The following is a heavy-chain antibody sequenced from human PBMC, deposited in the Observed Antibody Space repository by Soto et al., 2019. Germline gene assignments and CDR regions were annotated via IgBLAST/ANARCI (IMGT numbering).Heavy chain of an antibody. V-gene: IGHV4-34*01. CDR1: GGSFSGYY. CDR2: INHSGGT. D-gene: IGHD3-10*01. J-gene: IGHJ5*02. Sequence: SETLSLTCAVYGGSFSGYYWSWIRQPPGKGLQWIADINHSGGTTYNPSLKSRVTISVDTSKNQFSLKLSSVTAADTAVYYCARSRVRAVIIRRSWFDPWGQGTLVTVSS. CDR3: ARSRVRAVIIRRSWFDP.